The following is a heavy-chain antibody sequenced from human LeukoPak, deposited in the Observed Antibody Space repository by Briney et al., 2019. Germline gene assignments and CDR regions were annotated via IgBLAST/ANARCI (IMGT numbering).Heavy chain of an antibody. CDR2: IDPSDSYT. Sequence: GESLKISCKGSGYSFTSYWISWVRQMPGKGLEWMGRIDPSDSYTNYSPSFQGHVTIPADKSISTAYLQWSSLKASDTAMYYCAKTYYDFWSGYLHTNAFDIWGQGTMVTVSS. J-gene: IGHJ3*02. D-gene: IGHD3-3*01. CDR1: GYSFTSYW. CDR3: AKTYYDFWSGYLHTNAFDI. V-gene: IGHV5-10-1*01.